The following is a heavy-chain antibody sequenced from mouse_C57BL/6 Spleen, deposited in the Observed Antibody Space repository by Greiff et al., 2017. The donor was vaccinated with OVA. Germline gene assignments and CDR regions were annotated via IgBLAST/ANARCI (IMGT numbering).Heavy chain of an antibody. D-gene: IGHD1-1*01. V-gene: IGHV1-82*01. CDR2: LYPGDGDT. J-gene: IGHJ2*01. Sequence: VQLQQSGPELVKPGASVKISCKASGSAFSSSWMNWVKQRPGKGLEWIGRLYPGDGDTNYNGKFKGKATLTADKSSSTAYLQLSSRTSEDSAVYFCARGSSEDDGGQGTTLTVSS. CDR1: GSAFSSSW. CDR3: ARGSSEDD.